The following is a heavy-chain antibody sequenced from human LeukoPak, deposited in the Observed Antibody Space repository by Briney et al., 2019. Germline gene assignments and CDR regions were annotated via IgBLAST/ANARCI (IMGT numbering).Heavy chain of an antibody. V-gene: IGHV3-21*01. Sequence: GGSLRLSCAASGFTFRNYWMGWVRQAPGKGLEWVSSISSSSSYIYYADSVKGRFTISRDNAKNSLYLQMNSLRAEDTAVYYCARGQGAFDIWGQGTMVTVSS. J-gene: IGHJ3*02. CDR2: ISSSSSYI. CDR1: GFTFRNYW. CDR3: ARGQGAFDI.